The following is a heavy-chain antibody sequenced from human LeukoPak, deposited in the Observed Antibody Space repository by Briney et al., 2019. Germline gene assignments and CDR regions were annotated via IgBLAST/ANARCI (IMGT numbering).Heavy chain of an antibody. D-gene: IGHD3-10*01. CDR2: INPNSGGT. CDR1: GYTFTGYY. J-gene: IGHJ5*02. CDR3: VRGGSRVRGVIIQARKYNWFGP. Sequence: GASVKVSCKASGYTFTGYYMHWVRQAPGQGLEWMGWINPNSGGTNYAQKFQGWVTMTRDTSISTAYMELSRLRSDDTAVYYCVRGGSRVRGVIIQARKYNWFGPWGQGTLVTVSS. V-gene: IGHV1-2*04.